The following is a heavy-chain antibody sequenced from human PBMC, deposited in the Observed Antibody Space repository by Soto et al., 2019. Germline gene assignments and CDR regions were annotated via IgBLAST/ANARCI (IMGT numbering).Heavy chain of an antibody. Sequence: EVQLVESGGGLVQPGGSLRLSCEASGFTFSSYEMNWVRQAPGKGLEWVSYISSSGSTIYYADSLKGRFTISRDHAKNSLYLQMNSLRAEDTAVYYCARGSSSTSGKRYYDGMDVWGQGTTVTVSS. J-gene: IGHJ6*02. V-gene: IGHV3-48*03. CDR2: ISSSGSTI. CDR1: GFTFSSYE. CDR3: ARGSSSTSGKRYYDGMDV. D-gene: IGHD2-2*01.